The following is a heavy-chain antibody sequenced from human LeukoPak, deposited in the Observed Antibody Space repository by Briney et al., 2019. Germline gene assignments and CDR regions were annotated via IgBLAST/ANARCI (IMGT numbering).Heavy chain of an antibody. CDR2: ITSSSSYT. CDR3: ARVHDILTGYRYFDY. Sequence: PGGSLRLSCAAPGITFSNYNMNWVRQAPGKGLEWISAITSSSSYTFYADSVKGRFTISRDNAQNSLYLQMNSLRAEDTAVYYCARVHDILTGYRYFDYWGQGTLVTVSS. J-gene: IGHJ4*02. V-gene: IGHV3-21*01. D-gene: IGHD3-9*01. CDR1: GITFSNYN.